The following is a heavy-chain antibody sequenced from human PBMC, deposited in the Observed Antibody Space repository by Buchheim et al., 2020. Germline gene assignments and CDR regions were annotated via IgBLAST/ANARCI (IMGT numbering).Heavy chain of an antibody. CDR2: ISYDGSNK. CDR1: GFTFSSYG. Sequence: QVQLVESGGGVVQPGRSLRLSCAASGFTFSSYGMHWVRQAPGKGLEWVAVISYDGSNKYYADSVKGRFTISRDNSKTTLYLQMNSLRAEDTAVYYCAKRSSIPYGGKAFDYWGQGTL. V-gene: IGHV3-30*18. CDR3: AKRSSIPYGGKAFDY. D-gene: IGHD4-23*01. J-gene: IGHJ4*02.